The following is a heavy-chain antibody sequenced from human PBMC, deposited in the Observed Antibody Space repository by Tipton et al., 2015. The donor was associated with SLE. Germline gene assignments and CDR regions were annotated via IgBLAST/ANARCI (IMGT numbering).Heavy chain of an antibody. D-gene: IGHD2-21*02. Sequence: GLVKPSETLSLTCTVSGTSIDSHYWAWIRQSPGKGLEWIGYLYYSGSTNYNSPLKSRVTITVDTSKAQFSLRLTSVTAADTAVYYCARVKTVAALDYWGQGILVSVSS. CDR1: GTSIDSHY. J-gene: IGHJ4*02. CDR2: LYYSGST. V-gene: IGHV4-59*11. CDR3: ARVKTVAALDY.